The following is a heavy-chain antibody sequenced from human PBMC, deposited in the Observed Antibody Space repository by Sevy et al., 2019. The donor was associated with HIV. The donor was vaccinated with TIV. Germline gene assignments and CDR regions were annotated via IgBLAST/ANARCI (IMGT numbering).Heavy chain of an antibody. CDR3: AKEVYSSGWHGVSGAPRAFDI. CDR2: ISGSGGST. CDR1: GFTFSSYA. J-gene: IGHJ3*02. D-gene: IGHD6-19*01. Sequence: GGSLRLSCAASGFTFSSYAMSWVRQAPGKGLEWVSAISGSGGSTYYADSVKGRFTISRDNSKNTLYLQMNSLRAEDTDVYYCAKEVYSSGWHGVSGAPRAFDIWGQGTMVTVSS. V-gene: IGHV3-23*01.